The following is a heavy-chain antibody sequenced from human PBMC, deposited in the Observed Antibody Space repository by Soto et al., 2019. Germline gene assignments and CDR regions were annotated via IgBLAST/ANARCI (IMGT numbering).Heavy chain of an antibody. CDR3: ARDVPITIFGVVPGGMDV. D-gene: IGHD3-3*01. CDR2: TWYDGSKK. J-gene: IGHJ6*02. CDR1: GFTFSNYG. V-gene: IGHV3-33*01. Sequence: QVQLVESGGGVVQPGRSLRLSCAASGFTFSNYGMHWVRQAPGKGLEWVAVTWYDGSKKYYADSVKGRFTISRDNSKNTLYLQMNSLRAEDTAVYYCARDVPITIFGVVPGGMDVWGQGTTVTVSS.